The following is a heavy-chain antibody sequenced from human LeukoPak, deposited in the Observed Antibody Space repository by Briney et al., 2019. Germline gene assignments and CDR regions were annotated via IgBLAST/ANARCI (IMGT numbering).Heavy chain of an antibody. J-gene: IGHJ5*02. CDR1: GFTFDDYA. CDR3: AAASIAAHYWFDP. V-gene: IGHV3-9*01. D-gene: IGHD6-6*01. CDR2: ISWNSGSV. Sequence: PGRSLRLSCAASGFTFDDYAMHWVRQAPGKGLEWVSGISWNSGSVGYADSVKGRFTISRDNAKNSLYLQMNSLRAEDTALYYCAAASIAAHYWFDPWGQGTLVTVSS.